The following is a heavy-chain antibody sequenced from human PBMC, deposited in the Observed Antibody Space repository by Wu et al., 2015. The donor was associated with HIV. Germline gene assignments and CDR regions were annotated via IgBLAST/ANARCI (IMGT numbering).Heavy chain of an antibody. J-gene: IGHJ4*02. CDR1: GYPFTGYY. CDR3: ARDHPTVTTYY. CDR2: INPDSGRT. V-gene: IGHV1-2*02. D-gene: IGHD4-17*01. Sequence: QVQLVQSGAEVKKPGASVKVSCKASGYPFTGYYIHWVRQAPGQGLEWVGWINPDSGRTSYAQKFQGRVTMTRDTSISTAYMELSGLRFDDTAVYYCARDHPTVTTYYWGQGTLVTVSS.